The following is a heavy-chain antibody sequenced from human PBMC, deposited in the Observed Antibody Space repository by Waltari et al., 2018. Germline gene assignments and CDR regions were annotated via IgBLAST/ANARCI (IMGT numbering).Heavy chain of an antibody. Sequence: QVPLQESGPGLVKPSETLSLTCTVSGGPITGSHWSWIRQPPGKGLEWIGHIYYNGNTDYNPSLKSRVTISVDTSKNQFSLKLSSVTAADTAVYYCAREIYGGNSRPYDYWGQGTLVTVSS. CDR2: IYYNGNT. CDR1: GGPITGSH. J-gene: IGHJ4*02. CDR3: AREIYGGNSRPYDY. V-gene: IGHV4-59*01. D-gene: IGHD4-17*01.